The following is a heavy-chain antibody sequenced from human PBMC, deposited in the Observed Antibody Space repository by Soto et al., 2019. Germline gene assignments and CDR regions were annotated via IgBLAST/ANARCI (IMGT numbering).Heavy chain of an antibody. CDR2: IYYSGST. CDR1: GGSISGYY. CDR3: AVGNSGSKPGYFDY. J-gene: IGHJ4*02. V-gene: IGHV4-59*01. D-gene: IGHD5-12*01. Sequence: PSETLSLTCSVSGGSISGYYWSWIRQTPEKGLEWIGYIYYSGSTNYNPSLKSRVTILIDMSKNQFSLKLSSVTTADTAVYYCAVGNSGSKPGYFDYWGQGTLVPVSS.